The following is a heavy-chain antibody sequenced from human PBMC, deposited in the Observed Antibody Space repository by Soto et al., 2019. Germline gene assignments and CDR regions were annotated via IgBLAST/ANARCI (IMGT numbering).Heavy chain of an antibody. J-gene: IGHJ4*02. CDR1: GFTFNNAW. V-gene: IGHV3-15*07. CDR2: LKSKTDGGTI. D-gene: IGHD3-10*01. CDR3: TTTEELRVLPYYFDY. Sequence: EVQLVESGGDLVKPGGSLRLSCAASGFTFNNAWMNWVRQAPGKGLEWVGRLKSKTDGGTIDYAAPVKGRFTISGDDSKNALFLQMNNRKIEDTAVYYCTTTEELRVLPYYFDYWGQGTLVTVSS.